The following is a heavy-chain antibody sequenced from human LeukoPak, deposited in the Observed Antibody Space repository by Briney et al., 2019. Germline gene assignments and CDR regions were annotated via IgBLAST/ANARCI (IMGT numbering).Heavy chain of an antibody. CDR2: IDHSGST. CDR1: GGSFSGYY. Sequence: RASETLSLPCAVYGGSFSGYYCSWIRQPPGKGLEWIGEIDHSGSTNYNPSLKSRVTISVDTSKNQFSLKLSSVTAADTAVYYCARHRYCSSTSCYYYYYYGMDVWGQGTTVTVSS. J-gene: IGHJ6*02. CDR3: ARHRYCSSTSCYYYYYYGMDV. V-gene: IGHV4-34*01. D-gene: IGHD2-2*01.